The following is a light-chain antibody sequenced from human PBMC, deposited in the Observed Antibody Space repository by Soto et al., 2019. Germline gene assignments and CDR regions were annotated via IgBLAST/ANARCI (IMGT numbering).Light chain of an antibody. Sequence: DIQMTQSPSSLSASVGDRVTITCRASQSISSYLNWYQQKPGKAPKLLIYAASSLQSGVPSRFSDSGSGTDFTLNISSLQPEYFATYYCQQSYSTPLTFGGGTKVEIK. CDR1: QSISSY. CDR2: AAS. J-gene: IGKJ4*01. V-gene: IGKV1-39*01. CDR3: QQSYSTPLT.